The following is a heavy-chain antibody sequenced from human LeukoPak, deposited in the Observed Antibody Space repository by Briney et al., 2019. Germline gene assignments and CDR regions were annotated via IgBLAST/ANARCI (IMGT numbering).Heavy chain of an antibody. V-gene: IGHV3-7*01. CDR2: ISPRGTET. CDR1: EFVFRNLW. Sequence: PGGSLRLSCGASEFVFRNLWMTWVRQSPGNGLEWVANISPRGTETYYVDPFKGRFTISRDNARNLSFLQMNTLRADDTAVYFCGAFGYEAGIDLWGQGTLVAVSS. CDR3: GAFGYEAGIDL. D-gene: IGHD2-2*01. J-gene: IGHJ4*02.